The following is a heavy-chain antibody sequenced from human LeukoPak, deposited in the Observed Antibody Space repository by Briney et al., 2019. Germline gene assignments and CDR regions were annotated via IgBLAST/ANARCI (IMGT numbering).Heavy chain of an antibody. CDR3: ARMRSITMIVELDAFDI. CDR1: GYTFTSYA. CDR2: INAGNGNT. J-gene: IGHJ3*02. Sequence: ASVKVSCKASGYTFTSYAMNWVRQAPGQRLEWMGWINAGNGNTKYSQKFQGRVTITRDTSASTAYMELSSLRSEDTAVYYCARMRSITMIVELDAFDIWGQGTMVTVSS. D-gene: IGHD3-22*01. V-gene: IGHV1-3*01.